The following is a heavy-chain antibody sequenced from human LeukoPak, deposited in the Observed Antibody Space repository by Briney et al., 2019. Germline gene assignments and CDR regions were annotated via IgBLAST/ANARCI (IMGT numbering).Heavy chain of an antibody. D-gene: IGHD3-3*01. CDR3: ARDSVVTDFWSGYHTFPSDV. J-gene: IGHJ6*04. CDR2: IYYSGST. V-gene: IGHV4-30-4*08. Sequence: SETLSLTCTVSGGSISSGDYYRSWIRQPPGKGLEWIGYIYYSGSTYYNPSLKSRVTISVDTSKNQFSLKLSSVTAADTAVYYCARDSVVTDFWSGYHTFPSDVWGKGTTVTVSS. CDR1: GGSISSGDYY.